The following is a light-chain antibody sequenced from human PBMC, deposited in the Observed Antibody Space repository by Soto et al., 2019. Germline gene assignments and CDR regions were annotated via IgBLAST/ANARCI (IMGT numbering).Light chain of an antibody. CDR1: QSVYNN. J-gene: IGKJ5*01. CDR3: QQYGSSPPIT. Sequence: EIVMTQSPATLSVSPGERATLSCRASQSVYNNLAWYQQKPGQAPRLLIYGASSRATGIPDRFSGSGSGTDFTLTISRLEPEDFAVYYCQQYGSSPPITCGQGTRLEIK. CDR2: GAS. V-gene: IGKV3-20*01.